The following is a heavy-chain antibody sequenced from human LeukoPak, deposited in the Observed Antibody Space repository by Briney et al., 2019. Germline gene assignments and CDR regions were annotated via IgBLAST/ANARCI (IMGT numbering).Heavy chain of an antibody. Sequence: ASVKVSCKASGYTFIGYYMHWVRQAPGQGLEWMGWINPNSGGTNYAQKFQGRVTMTRDTSISTAYMELSRLRSDDTAVYYCARNLNYYDSSGYLAYWGQGTLVTVSS. J-gene: IGHJ4*02. V-gene: IGHV1-2*02. CDR1: GYTFIGYY. CDR3: ARNLNYYDSSGYLAY. D-gene: IGHD3-22*01. CDR2: INPNSGGT.